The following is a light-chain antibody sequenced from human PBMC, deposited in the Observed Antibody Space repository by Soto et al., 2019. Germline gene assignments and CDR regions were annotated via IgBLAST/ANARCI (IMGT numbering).Light chain of an antibody. CDR3: CSYTTSSTLV. V-gene: IGLV2-14*01. Sequence: QSALTQPPSASGSPGQSVTISCTGTSSDVGGYNHVSWYQQHPGKAPQLIIYEDINRPSGLSSRFSGSKSGNTASLTISGLQAEDEADYFCCSYTTSSTLVCGTGTKVTVL. CDR1: SSDVGGYNH. J-gene: IGLJ1*01. CDR2: EDI.